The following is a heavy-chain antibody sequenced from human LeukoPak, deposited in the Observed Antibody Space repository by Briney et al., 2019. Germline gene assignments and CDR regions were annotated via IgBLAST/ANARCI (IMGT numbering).Heavy chain of an antibody. V-gene: IGHV3-33*06. CDR2: IWYDGSNK. CDR3: AKEDGYCSSTSCYIHYYYYYMDV. CDR1: GFTFSSYG. J-gene: IGHJ6*03. Sequence: GGSLRLSCAASGFTFSSYGMHWVRQAPGKGLEWVAVIWYDGSNKYYADSVKGRFTISRDNSKNTLYLQMNSLRAEDTAVYYCAKEDGYCSSTSCYIHYYYYYMDVWGKGTTVTVSS. D-gene: IGHD2-2*02.